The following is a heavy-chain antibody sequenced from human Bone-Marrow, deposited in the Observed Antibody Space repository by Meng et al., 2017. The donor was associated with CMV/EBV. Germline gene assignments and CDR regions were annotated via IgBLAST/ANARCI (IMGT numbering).Heavy chain of an antibody. CDR3: ARARTHCSSTSCYTVDAFDI. V-gene: IGHV3-30*04. CDR1: GFTFSSYA. D-gene: IGHD2-2*02. Sequence: GESLKISCAASGFTFSSYAMHWVRQAPGKGLEWVAVISYDGSNKYYADSVKVRFTISRDNSKNTLYLQMNSLRPEDTAVYYCARARTHCSSTSCYTVDAFDIWGQGTRVTGSS. CDR2: ISYDGSNK. J-gene: IGHJ3*02.